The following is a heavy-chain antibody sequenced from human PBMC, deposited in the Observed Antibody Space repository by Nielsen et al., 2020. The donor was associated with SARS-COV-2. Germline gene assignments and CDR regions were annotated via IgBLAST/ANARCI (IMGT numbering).Heavy chain of an antibody. CDR3: ATGAGWFDP. CDR1: GGSFSSGGSS. Sequence: SESLSLTCSVSGGSFSSGGSSYSWIRQHPGKGLEWIGLRHYTGNTYYNPSLQSRLFIAVDTSKNQFSLRLSSVTAADTAVYYFATGAGWFDPWGQGTRVTVSS. J-gene: IGHJ5*02. V-gene: IGHV4-31*03. CDR2: RHYTGNT. D-gene: IGHD6-19*01.